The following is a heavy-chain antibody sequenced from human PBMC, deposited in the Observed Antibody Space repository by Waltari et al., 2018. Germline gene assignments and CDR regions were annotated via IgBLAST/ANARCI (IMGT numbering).Heavy chain of an antibody. CDR1: GFTVSSNY. CDR3: ASGPWELRANYYFDY. V-gene: IGHV3-53*01. Sequence: EVQLVESGGGLIQPGGSLRLSCAASGFTVSSNYMSWVRQAPGKGLEWVSGINSGGSTYDADAVKGRFTISRDKSKNTLYLQMNSLRAEDTAVYYCASGPWELRANYYFDYWGQGTLVTVSS. CDR2: INSGGST. J-gene: IGHJ4*02. D-gene: IGHD1-26*01.